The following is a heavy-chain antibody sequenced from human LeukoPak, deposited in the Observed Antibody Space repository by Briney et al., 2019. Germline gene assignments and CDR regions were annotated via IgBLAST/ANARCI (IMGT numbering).Heavy chain of an antibody. V-gene: IGHV4-38-2*02. D-gene: IGHD3-3*01. Sequence: SETLSLTCTVSGYSISSGYYWGWIRQPPGKGLEWIGSTYHSGSTYYNPSLKSRVTISVDTSKNQFSLKLSSVTAADTAVYYRARGGDITIFEGAFDIWGQGTMVTVPS. CDR2: TYHSGST. CDR3: ARGGDITIFEGAFDI. J-gene: IGHJ3*02. CDR1: GYSISSGYY.